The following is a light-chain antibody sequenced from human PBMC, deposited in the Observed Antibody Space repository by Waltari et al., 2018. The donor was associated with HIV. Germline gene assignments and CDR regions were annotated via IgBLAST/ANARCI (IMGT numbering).Light chain of an antibody. J-gene: IGKJ2*01. CDR2: KVS. CDR3: RQGRRGPYT. V-gene: IGKV2-30*01. CDR1: QSRVYSDGETY. Sequence: VGMTQSPLPLPVTLGQRASTSCRSSQSRVYSDGETYLKWFQQRPRRSTRRLNYKVSNRDSWGPDRFSGRRSGTDFTLKISRVEAEDVGVYYCRQGRRGPYTFGEGTKLEIK.